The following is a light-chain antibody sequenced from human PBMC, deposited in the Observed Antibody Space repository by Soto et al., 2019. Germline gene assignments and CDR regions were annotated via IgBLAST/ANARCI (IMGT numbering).Light chain of an antibody. J-gene: IGKJ3*01. CDR3: QQSYRAPLT. V-gene: IGKV1-39*01. CDR2: AAS. Sequence: DIQMTQSPSSLSASVGDRVTITCLASQTISTYLNWYQQKPGKAPKLLIHAASSLQSGVPSRFSGSGSGSDFTLTISSLQPEDFATYYCQQSYRAPLTFGPGTKVDI. CDR1: QTISTY.